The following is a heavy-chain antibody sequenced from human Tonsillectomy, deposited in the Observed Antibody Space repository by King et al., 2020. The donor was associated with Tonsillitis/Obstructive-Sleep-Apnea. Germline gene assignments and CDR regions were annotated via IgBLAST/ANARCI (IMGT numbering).Heavy chain of an antibody. J-gene: IGHJ3*02. V-gene: IGHV3-30*04. CDR1: GFTFSTYA. D-gene: IGHD2-2*02. Sequence: VQLVESGGGVVQPGRSLRLSCAASGFTFSTYAMHWVRQAPGKGLEWVAVISYDGSNKYYADSVKGRFTISRDNSKNTLYLQMNSLRTEDTAVYYCAIYLDCSSTSCYNALDIWGQGTMVTVSS. CDR3: AIYLDCSSTSCYNALDI. CDR2: ISYDGSNK.